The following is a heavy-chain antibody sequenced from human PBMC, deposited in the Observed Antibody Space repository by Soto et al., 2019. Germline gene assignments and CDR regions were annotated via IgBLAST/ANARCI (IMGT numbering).Heavy chain of an antibody. CDR3: AREGWHN. CDR2: ISDYTGVT. J-gene: IGHJ4*02. CDR1: GYTFTAYG. Sequence: QVQLLQSGPEVKKPGASLKISCKAFGYTFTAYGISWVRQAPGQAPEWMGWISDYTGVTKYAQKFQGRVTLTTEASTRTAYMELRSLTSDDTAMYYCAREGWHNWGQGTLVTVAS. D-gene: IGHD6-19*01. V-gene: IGHV1-18*01.